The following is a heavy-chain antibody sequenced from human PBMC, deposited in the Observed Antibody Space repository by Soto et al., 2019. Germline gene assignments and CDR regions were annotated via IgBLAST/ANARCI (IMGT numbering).Heavy chain of an antibody. CDR3: AKRGILGAQGMAYFDL. J-gene: IGHJ2*01. V-gene: IGHV3-30*18. CDR2: ITPDGTEQ. D-gene: IGHD1-26*01. Sequence: QVQLMESRGGVVQPGRSLRLSCAASGFTFNTYAMHWVRQAPGKGLEWVAVITPDGTEQYYADSVKGRFTISRDNSKNTLYLQMNSLGLEDMSIYHCAKRGILGAQGMAYFDLWGRGTLVTVSS. CDR1: GFTFNTYA.